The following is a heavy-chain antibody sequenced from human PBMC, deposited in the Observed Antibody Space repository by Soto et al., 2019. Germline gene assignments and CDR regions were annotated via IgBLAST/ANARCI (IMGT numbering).Heavy chain of an antibody. CDR2: ISFYNGNT. V-gene: IGHV1-18*01. D-gene: IGHD6-19*01. CDR1: GYTLSNYA. Sequence: QVQLVQSGAEVRKPGASVKVSCKASGYTLSNYAISWVRQAPGQGLEWLGLISFYNGNTKYAQKYQGRVPMTRDTYRSTAYMELRSLRSDGTAVYFCARFTEAVAAYFDYWGQGTRVTVSS. CDR3: ARFTEAVAAYFDY. J-gene: IGHJ4*02.